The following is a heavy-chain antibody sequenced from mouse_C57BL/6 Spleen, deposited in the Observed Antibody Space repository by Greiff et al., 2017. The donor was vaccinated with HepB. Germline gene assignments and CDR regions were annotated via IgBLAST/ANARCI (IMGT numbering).Heavy chain of an antibody. D-gene: IGHD3-2*02. V-gene: IGHV1-54*01. CDR2: INPGSGGT. J-gene: IGHJ4*01. CDR3: ARSGQLRHSFTHYYAMDY. Sequence: QVQLQQSGAELVRPGTSVKVSCKASGYAFTNYLIEWVKQRPGQGLEWIGVINPGSGGTNYNEKFKGKATLTADKSSSTAYMQLSSLTSEDSAVYCCARSGQLRHSFTHYYAMDYWGQGTSVTVSS. CDR1: GYAFTNYL.